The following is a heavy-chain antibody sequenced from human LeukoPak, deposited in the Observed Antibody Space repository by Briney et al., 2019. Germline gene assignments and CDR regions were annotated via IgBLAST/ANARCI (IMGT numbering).Heavy chain of an antibody. Sequence: SQTLSLTCAISGDSVSSNSAAWNWIRQSPSRGLEWLGRTCYRSKWYNDYAVSVKSRITINPDTSKNQFSLQLNSVTPEDTAVYYCARAPSHPTVTTLHFDYWGQGTLVTVSS. J-gene: IGHJ4*02. CDR2: TCYRSKWYN. D-gene: IGHD4-11*01. CDR3: ARAPSHPTVTTLHFDY. V-gene: IGHV6-1*01. CDR1: GDSVSSNSAA.